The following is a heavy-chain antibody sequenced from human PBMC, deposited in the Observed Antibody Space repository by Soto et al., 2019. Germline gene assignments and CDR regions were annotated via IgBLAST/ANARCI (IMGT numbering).Heavy chain of an antibody. V-gene: IGHV4-31*03. CDR3: AREGGKATIFDF. Sequence: SETLSLTCTVSGGSISNHGYYWSWIRQHPWKGLEWIGYIYYSGSTYYNPSLKSRLTISVDTSKNQFSLKLTSVTAADTAVYYCAREGGKATIFDFWGQGTLVTVSS. CDR1: GGSISNHGYY. J-gene: IGHJ4*02. CDR2: IYYSGST. D-gene: IGHD5-12*01.